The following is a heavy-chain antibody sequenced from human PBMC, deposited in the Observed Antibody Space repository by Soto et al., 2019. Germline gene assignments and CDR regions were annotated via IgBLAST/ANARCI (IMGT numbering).Heavy chain of an antibody. CDR1: GVTFSSYA. D-gene: IGHD3-22*01. Sequence: SVKVSCKASGVTFSSYAISWVRQAPGQGLEWMGGIIPIFGTASYAQKFQGRVTITADKSTSTAYMELSSLRSEDTAVYYCASCHRGSSGYLFWGQGTLVTVSS. CDR2: IIPIFGTA. CDR3: ASCHRGSSGYLF. V-gene: IGHV1-69*06. J-gene: IGHJ4*02.